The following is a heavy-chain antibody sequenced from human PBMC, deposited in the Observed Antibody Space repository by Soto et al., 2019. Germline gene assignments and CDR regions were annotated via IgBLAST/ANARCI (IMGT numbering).Heavy chain of an antibody. CDR3: ARWGQQWVVIDY. D-gene: IGHD6-19*01. J-gene: IGHJ4*02. CDR2: IYHSGST. CDR1: GGSISSSNW. V-gene: IGHV4-4*02. Sequence: QVQLQESGPGLVKPSGTLSLTCAVSGGSISSSNWWSWVRQPPGKGLEWIGEIYHSGSTNYNPSLMSRGTTSVDQSKNQFSLKLSSVTAADTAVYYCARWGQQWVVIDYWGQGTLVTVSS.